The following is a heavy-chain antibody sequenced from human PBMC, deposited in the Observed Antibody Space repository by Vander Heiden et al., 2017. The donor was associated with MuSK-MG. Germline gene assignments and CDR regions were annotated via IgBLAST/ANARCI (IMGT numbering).Heavy chain of an antibody. V-gene: IGHV4-34*01. J-gene: IGHJ4*02. D-gene: IGHD6-13*01. Sequence: QVQLQQWGAGLLKPSETLSLTCAVYGGSFSGYYWSWIRQPPGKGLEWIGEINHSGSTNYNPSLKSRVTISVDTSKNQFSRKLSSVTAAETAVYYCASRRGSSWYRSFDYWGQGTLVTVSS. CDR2: INHSGST. CDR1: GGSFSGYY. CDR3: ASRRGSSWYRSFDY.